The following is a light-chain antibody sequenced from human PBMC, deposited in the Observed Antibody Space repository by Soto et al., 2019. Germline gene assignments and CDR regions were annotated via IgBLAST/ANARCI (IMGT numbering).Light chain of an antibody. CDR3: NSYTHSSNV. Sequence: QSALTQPASVSGSPGQSITISCTGTSNDIGAYNYVSWSQQHPGKAPKLIIYDVSNRPSGISHRFSGSKSGNTASLTISGLQAEDEADYFCNSYTHSSNVFGGGTKLTVL. CDR2: DVS. CDR1: SNDIGAYNY. V-gene: IGLV2-14*03. J-gene: IGLJ3*02.